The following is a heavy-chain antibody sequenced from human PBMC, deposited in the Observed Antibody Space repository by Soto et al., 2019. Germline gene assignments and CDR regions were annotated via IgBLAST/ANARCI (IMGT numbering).Heavy chain of an antibody. Sequence: PSETLSLTCTVSGGSISSYYWSWIRQPPGKGLEWIGSIYYSGSTTYNPSLKSRVTISVDTSKNQFSLKLSSVTAADTAVYYCARFGNLHGFDYWGQGTLVTVSS. D-gene: IGHD3-16*01. CDR3: ARFGNLHGFDY. J-gene: IGHJ4*02. CDR2: IYYSGST. CDR1: GGSISSYY. V-gene: IGHV4-59*01.